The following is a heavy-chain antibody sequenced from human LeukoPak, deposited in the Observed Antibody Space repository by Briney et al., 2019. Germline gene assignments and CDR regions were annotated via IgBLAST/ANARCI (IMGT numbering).Heavy chain of an antibody. Sequence: GGSRRLSCAASGFTFSSYGMSWVRQAPGKGREWVANIKEDGSEGHYVDSVRGRFTISRDNAENSLYLQMNSLRVEDTAVYFCARGNGGYRDLWGQGTQVTVSS. CDR3: ARGNGGYRDL. CDR2: IKEDGSEG. D-gene: IGHD4-17*01. CDR1: GFTFSSYG. J-gene: IGHJ5*02. V-gene: IGHV3-7*01.